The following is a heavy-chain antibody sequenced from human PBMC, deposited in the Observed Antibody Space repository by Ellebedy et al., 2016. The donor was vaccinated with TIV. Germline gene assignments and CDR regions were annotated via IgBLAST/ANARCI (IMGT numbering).Heavy chain of an antibody. CDR3: VRDAPIVEVPAAMRGNYHFYYGMDV. CDR2: IKQDGSEK. D-gene: IGHD2-2*01. CDR1: GFTFSSYW. Sequence: GGSLRLSXAASGFTFSSYWMSWVRQAPGKGLEWVANIKQDGSEKDYVDSVKGRFTISRDNARNSLYLQMNSLRAEDTAVYFCVRDAPIVEVPAAMRGNYHFYYGMDVWGQGTTVTVSS. J-gene: IGHJ6*02. V-gene: IGHV3-7*03.